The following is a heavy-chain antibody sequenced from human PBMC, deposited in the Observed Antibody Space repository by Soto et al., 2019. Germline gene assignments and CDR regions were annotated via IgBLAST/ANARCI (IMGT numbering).Heavy chain of an antibody. J-gene: IGHJ2*01. V-gene: IGHV3-30*18. CDR2: ISYDGSNK. Sequence: VRTDTGKGPEWVAVISYDGSNKYYADSVKGRFTISRDNSKNTLYLQMNSLRAEDTAVYYCAKDRYSSSWY. CDR3: AKDRYSSSWY. D-gene: IGHD6-13*01.